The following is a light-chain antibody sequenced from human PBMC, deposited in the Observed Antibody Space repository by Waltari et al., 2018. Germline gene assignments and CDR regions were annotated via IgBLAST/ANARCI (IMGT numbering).Light chain of an antibody. CDR2: SAS. CDR3: QHYATSPLT. CDR1: QTVARNY. Sequence: EIVLTQSPGTLSLSPGERATLSCGASQTVARNYLAWYQQKPGQAPRLLIHSASSRAPGIPDRFSGSGSGTDFTLTIIRLEPEDFAGYHCQHYATSPLTFGGGIKVEIK. V-gene: IGKV3-20*01. J-gene: IGKJ4*01.